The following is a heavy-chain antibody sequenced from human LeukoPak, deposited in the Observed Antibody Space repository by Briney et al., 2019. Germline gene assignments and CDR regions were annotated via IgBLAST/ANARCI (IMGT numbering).Heavy chain of an antibody. CDR2: IYSGGST. Sequence: GGSLRLSCAASGFTVSSNYMSWVRQAPGKGLEWVSVIYSGGSTYYADSVKGRFTISRENSKNTLYLQMNSLRAEDTAVYYCARTPPRQGFDWLGNVYLYYFDYWGQGTLVTVSS. D-gene: IGHD3-9*01. CDR1: GFTVSSNY. J-gene: IGHJ4*02. V-gene: IGHV3-66*01. CDR3: ARTPPRQGFDWLGNVYLYYFDY.